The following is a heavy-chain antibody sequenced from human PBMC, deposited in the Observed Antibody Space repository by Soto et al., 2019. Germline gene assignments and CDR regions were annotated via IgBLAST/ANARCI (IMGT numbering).Heavy chain of an antibody. D-gene: IGHD3-10*01. CDR2: VYHDGST. V-gene: IGHV4-59*01. CDR1: GDSFSYYY. Sequence: QVQLQESGPGLVRPSETLSLTCTVSGDSFSYYYWSWVRQPPGKGLEWIGFVYHDGSTKYNPSLESRVSMSMDTSKSQFSLKLSSVIAADTAVYYCVSYDRQSGRYSLDYWGQGTLVTVSS. CDR3: VSYDRQSGRYSLDY. J-gene: IGHJ4*02.